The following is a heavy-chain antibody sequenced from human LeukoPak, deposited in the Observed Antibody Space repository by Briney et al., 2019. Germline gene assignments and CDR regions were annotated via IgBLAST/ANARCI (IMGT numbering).Heavy chain of an antibody. V-gene: IGHV3-7*01. CDR1: GFTFSSYE. Sequence: GGSLRLSCAASGFTFSSYEMNWVRQAPGKGLEWVANIKQDGSEKYYVDSVKGRFTISRDNAKNSLYLQMNSLRAEDTAVYYCARVRFLEWLGYYYYYMDVWGKGTTVTVSS. CDR2: IKQDGSEK. CDR3: ARVRFLEWLGYYYYYMDV. D-gene: IGHD3-3*01. J-gene: IGHJ6*03.